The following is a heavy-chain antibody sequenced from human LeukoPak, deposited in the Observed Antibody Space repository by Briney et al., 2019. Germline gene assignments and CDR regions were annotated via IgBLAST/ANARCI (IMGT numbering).Heavy chain of an antibody. V-gene: IGHV3-23*01. Sequence: GGSLRLSCAASGFTFSGYAMSWVRQVPGKGLEWVSVISGGGGTTYYADSVKGRFTISRDNSKNTLYLQMNSLRAEDTAVYYCAKKWYSSSWYMSYFDYWGQGTLVTVSS. CDR1: GFTFSGYA. J-gene: IGHJ4*02. CDR2: ISGGGGTT. CDR3: AKKWYSSSWYMSYFDY. D-gene: IGHD6-13*01.